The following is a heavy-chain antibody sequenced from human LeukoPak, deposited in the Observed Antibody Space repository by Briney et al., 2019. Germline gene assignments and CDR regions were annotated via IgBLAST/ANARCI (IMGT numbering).Heavy chain of an antibody. Sequence: GASVKVSCKASGYTFTSYYMHWVRQAPRQGLEWMGVINPSGGSTSYAQKFQGRVTMTRDTSTSTVYMELSSLRSEDTAVYYCARGYTEEYFQHWGQGTLVTVSS. J-gene: IGHJ1*01. V-gene: IGHV1-46*03. D-gene: IGHD3-16*02. CDR3: ARGYTEEYFQH. CDR1: GYTFTSYY. CDR2: INPSGGST.